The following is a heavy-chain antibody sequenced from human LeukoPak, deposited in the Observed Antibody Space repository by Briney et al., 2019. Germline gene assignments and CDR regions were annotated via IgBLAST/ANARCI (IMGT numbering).Heavy chain of an antibody. CDR3: ARDSGSGSNDY. V-gene: IGHV1-3*01. Sequence: ASVKVSCKASGYTFTSYSMHWVRQAPGQGLEWMGWINAGNGNTKYSQNFQGRVTFISNTSATTAFMELSSLRSEDAAVYYCARDSGSGSNDYWGQGTLVTVSS. J-gene: IGHJ4*02. CDR1: GYTFTSYS. D-gene: IGHD1-26*01. CDR2: INAGNGNT.